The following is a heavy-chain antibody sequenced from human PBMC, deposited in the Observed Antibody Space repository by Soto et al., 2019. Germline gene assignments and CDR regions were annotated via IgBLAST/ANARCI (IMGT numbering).Heavy chain of an antibody. Sequence: WGSRSLSCYASGFTFILVSMNWVRQVPGKGLEWVASISSASSETWYADSVKGRFIISRDNAQNSLFLQMNTLRPEDPAIYYCARVAYWGPGNQVTVSS. CDR3: ARVAY. V-gene: IGHV3-21*01. CDR2: ISSASSET. CDR1: GFTFILVS. J-gene: IGHJ4*02.